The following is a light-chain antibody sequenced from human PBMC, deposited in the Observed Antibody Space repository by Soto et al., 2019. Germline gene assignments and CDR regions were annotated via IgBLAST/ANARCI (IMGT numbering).Light chain of an antibody. CDR1: SSDVNTYNY. Sequence: QSALTQPRSVSGSPGQSVTISCTGDSSDVNTYNYVSWYQQQPGKAPKLIIYEVTYRPSGVSARFSGSKSGNTASLTVSGLQAEDEADYYCSSKRSSDTLYVFGTGTKVTVL. J-gene: IGLJ1*01. CDR2: EVT. CDR3: SSKRSSDTLYV. V-gene: IGLV2-14*01.